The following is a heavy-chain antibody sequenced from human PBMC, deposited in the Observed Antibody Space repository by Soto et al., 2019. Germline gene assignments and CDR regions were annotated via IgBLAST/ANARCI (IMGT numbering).Heavy chain of an antibody. D-gene: IGHD3-3*01. Sequence: GASVKVSCKASGYTFTSYDINWVRQATGQGLEWMGVINPHGGSTKYAQKFQGRITMTRDTSRSTVYMELSSLRSDDTAIYYCARSSGGNFGIIIEGSNWFDPWGQGTLVTVSS. J-gene: IGHJ5*02. CDR3: ARSSGGNFGIIIEGSNWFDP. CDR2: INPHGGST. CDR1: GYTFTSYD. V-gene: IGHV1-46*01.